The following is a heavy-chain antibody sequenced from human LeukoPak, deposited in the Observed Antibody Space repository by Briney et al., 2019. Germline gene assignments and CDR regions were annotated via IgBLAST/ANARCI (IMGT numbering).Heavy chain of an antibody. V-gene: IGHV3-30*04. CDR2: ISYDGSNK. CDR1: GFTFSSYA. D-gene: IGHD3-3*01. CDR3: ARETYDFWSGYSGMDV. Sequence: GGSLRLSCAASGFTFSSYAMHWVRQAPGKGLEWVAVISYDGSNKYYADSVKGRFTISRDNSKNTLYLQMNSLRAEDTAVYYCARETYDFWSGYSGMDVWGQGTTVTVSS. J-gene: IGHJ6*02.